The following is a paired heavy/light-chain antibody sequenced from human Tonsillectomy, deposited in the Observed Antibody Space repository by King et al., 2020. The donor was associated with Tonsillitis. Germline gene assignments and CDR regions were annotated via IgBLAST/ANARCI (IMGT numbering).Heavy chain of an antibody. V-gene: IGHV3-30-3*01. CDR1: GFTFRNYA. D-gene: IGHD2-21*02. Sequence: HVQLVESGGGVVQPGRSVRLSCAASGFTFRNYAIQWVRQAPGKGLEWVAVISFDGTNKYYADSVKGRFTISRDNSKNTLYLQMNSLRAEDTAVYYCARVVSDLAQGDVWGKGTTVTVSS. CDR2: ISFDGTNK. J-gene: IGHJ6*04. CDR3: ARVVSDLAQGDV.
Light chain of an antibody. CDR1: NVGGYS. V-gene: IGLV3-21*02. Sequence: SYVLTQPPSVSVAPGQTAKITCAGNNVGGYSVHWYQQKPGQAPVLVVYDDSDRPSGIPERFSGSNSGNTATLTISRVEAGDEADYYCQVWDSRSDHVVFGGGTKVTVL. J-gene: IGLJ2*01. CDR3: QVWDSRSDHVV. CDR2: DDS.